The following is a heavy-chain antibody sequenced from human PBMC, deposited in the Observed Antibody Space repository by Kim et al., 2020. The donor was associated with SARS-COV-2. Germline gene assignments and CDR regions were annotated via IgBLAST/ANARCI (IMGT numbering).Heavy chain of an antibody. J-gene: IGHJ4*02. V-gene: IGHV3-43*02. Sequence: GGSLRLSCAASGFTFDDYAMHWVRQAPGKGLEWVSLISGDGGSTYYADSVKGRFTISRDNSKNSLYLQMNSLRTEDTALYYCAKDDLERGEYYYVSSGYYQGVIDYWGQGTLVTVSS. CDR2: ISGDGGST. CDR3: AKDDLERGEYYYVSSGYYQGVIDY. CDR1: GFTFDDYA. D-gene: IGHD3-22*01.